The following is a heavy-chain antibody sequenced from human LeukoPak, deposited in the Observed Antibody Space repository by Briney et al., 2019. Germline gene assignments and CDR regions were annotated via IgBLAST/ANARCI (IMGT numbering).Heavy chain of an antibody. V-gene: IGHV4-59*01. J-gene: IGHJ4*02. D-gene: IGHD3-3*01. CDR1: GGSISSYY. Sequence: PSESLSLTCTVSGGSISSYYWSWIRQPPGKGLEWIGYIYYSGSPTNYTPSLKSRVTISVDTSKNQFSLKLNSVTAADTAVYYCARGGWSLDYWGQGTLVTASS. CDR2: IYYSGSPT. CDR3: ARGGWSLDY.